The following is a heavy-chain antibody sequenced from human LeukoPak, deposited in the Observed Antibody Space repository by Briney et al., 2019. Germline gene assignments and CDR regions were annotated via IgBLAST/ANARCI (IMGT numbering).Heavy chain of an antibody. J-gene: IGHJ6*03. D-gene: IGHD6-13*01. CDR2: MNPNSGNT. CDR1: GYTFTSYD. V-gene: IGHV1-8*01. CDR3: ARGSKSSSWYVYYYYYYMDV. Sequence: ASVKVSCKASGYTFTSYDINWVRQATGQGLEWMGWMNPNSGNTGYAQKFQGRVTMTRNTSISTAYMELSSLRSEDTAVYYCARGSKSSSWYVYYYYYYMDVWGKGTTVTISS.